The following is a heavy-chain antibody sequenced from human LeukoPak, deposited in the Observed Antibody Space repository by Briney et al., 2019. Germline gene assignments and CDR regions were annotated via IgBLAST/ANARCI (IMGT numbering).Heavy chain of an antibody. D-gene: IGHD2-2*01. Sequence: SETLSLTCAVYGGSFSNYHWSWIRQAPGKGLEWIGEINHSGSTHYNPSLKSRVTILVDTSKSQFSLKLSSVTAADTAVYYCASWGYCSSTSCYPEGYWGQGTLVTVSS. CDR2: INHSGST. V-gene: IGHV4-34*01. CDR3: ASWGYCSSTSCYPEGY. CDR1: GGSFSNYH. J-gene: IGHJ4*02.